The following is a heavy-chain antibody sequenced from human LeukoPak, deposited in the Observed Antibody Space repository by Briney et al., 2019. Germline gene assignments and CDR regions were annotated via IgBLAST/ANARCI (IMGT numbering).Heavy chain of an antibody. CDR2: IGISGGST. D-gene: IGHD4/OR15-4a*01. CDR3: ANEVRPNDY. CDR1: GFTFSSHA. V-gene: IGHV3-23*01. Sequence: PGGSLRLSCAVSGFTFSSHAMCWVRQAPGKGLEWVSSIGISGGSTYYADSVKGRFTISRDNSRNTLYLQMNSLRAEDTALYFCANEVRPNDYWGQGTLVTVSS. J-gene: IGHJ4*02.